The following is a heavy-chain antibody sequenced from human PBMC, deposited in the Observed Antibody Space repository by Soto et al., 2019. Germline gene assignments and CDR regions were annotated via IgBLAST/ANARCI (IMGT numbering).Heavy chain of an antibody. J-gene: IGHJ4*02. Sequence: EVQLVESGGGLVKPGGSLRLSCAASGFTFSTYSMNWVRQAPGKGLEWVSSIGISGSYWNYVDSEKGRFTISYADSVKGRFTISRDNSKNSLYLQMNSLRAEDTAVYYCAREWGNPASSPFDYWGQGTLVTVSS. CDR2: IGISGSYWNYVDSEKGRFTI. D-gene: IGHD2-2*01. V-gene: IGHV3-21*01. CDR1: GFTFSTYS. CDR3: AREWGNPASSPFDY.